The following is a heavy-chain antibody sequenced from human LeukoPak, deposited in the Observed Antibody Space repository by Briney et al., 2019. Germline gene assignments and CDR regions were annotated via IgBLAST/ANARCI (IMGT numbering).Heavy chain of an antibody. D-gene: IGHD2-21*02. CDR1: XXGYY. CDR3: ARGRHIVVVTAIRY. Sequence: XXGYYXXWLRXXPXXXRXXXXDINHSGSTNYNPSLKSRVTISVNKSKNQFSLKLSSVTAADTAVYYCARGRHIVVVTAIRYWGQGTLVTVSS. V-gene: IGHV4-34*01. CDR2: INHSGST. J-gene: IGHJ4*02.